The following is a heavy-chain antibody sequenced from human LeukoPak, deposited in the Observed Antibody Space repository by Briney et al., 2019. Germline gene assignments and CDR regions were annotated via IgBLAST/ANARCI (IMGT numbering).Heavy chain of an antibody. CDR3: ARGLEDELEWLLDSFDI. CDR2: IYTSGST. Sequence: SETLSLTCTVSGGSISSGSYYWSWIRQPVGKGLEWIGRIYTSGSTNYNPSPKSRVTISVDTSKNQFSLKLSSVTAADTAVYYCARGLEDELEWLLDSFDIWGQGTMVTVSS. D-gene: IGHD3-3*01. V-gene: IGHV4-61*02. CDR1: GGSISSGSYY. J-gene: IGHJ3*02.